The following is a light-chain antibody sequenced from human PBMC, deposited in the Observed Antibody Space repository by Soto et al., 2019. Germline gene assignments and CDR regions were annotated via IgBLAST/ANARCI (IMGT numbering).Light chain of an antibody. CDR2: GAS. J-gene: IGKJ5*01. Sequence: EIVMTQSPATLSVSPGERATLSYRASQSVSSNLAWYQQKPGQAPRLLMYGASTRATGIPDRFSGSGSGTDFTLIINRLEPKDVAIYYCQQYGGSPRITFGQGTRLEIK. CDR1: QSVSSN. V-gene: IGKV3-20*01. CDR3: QQYGGSPRIT.